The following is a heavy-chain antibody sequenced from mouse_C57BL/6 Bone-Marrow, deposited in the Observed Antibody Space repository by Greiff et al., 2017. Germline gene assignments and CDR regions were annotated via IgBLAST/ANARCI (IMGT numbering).Heavy chain of an antibody. CDR2: IWSGGST. CDR1: GFSLTSYG. V-gene: IGHV2-5*01. Sequence: VQLQQSGPGLVQPSQSLSITCTVSGFSLTSYGVHWVRQSPGKGLEWLGVIWSGGSTDDNAAYMSRLSINKDNSKSKVFFKMNSPQADDTAIYSCAREDGNYDYYAMAYWGQGASVTVSS. CDR3: AREDGNYDYYAMAY. J-gene: IGHJ4*01. D-gene: IGHD2-1*01.